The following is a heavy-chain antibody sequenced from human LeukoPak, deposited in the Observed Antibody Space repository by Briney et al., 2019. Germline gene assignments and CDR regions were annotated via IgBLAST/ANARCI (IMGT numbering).Heavy chain of an antibody. Sequence: PGGSLRLSCAASGFPFSGYRMSWVRQAPGEGLEWVANIKHDGSEKYNVDSVKGRFTISRDDAKDSLYLQLNSLRVEDTAVYYCARAGGGSGYHDYWGQGTLVTVSS. V-gene: IGHV3-7*01. CDR1: GFPFSGYR. J-gene: IGHJ4*02. D-gene: IGHD3-22*01. CDR3: ARAGGGSGYHDY. CDR2: IKHDGSEK.